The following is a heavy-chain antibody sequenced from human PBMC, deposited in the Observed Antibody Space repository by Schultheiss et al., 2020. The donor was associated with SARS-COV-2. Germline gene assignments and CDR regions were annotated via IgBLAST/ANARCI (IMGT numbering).Heavy chain of an antibody. V-gene: IGHV1-2*02. D-gene: IGHD3-16*01. Sequence: ASVKVSCKASGGTFSSYSISWVRQAPGQGLEWMGGINPNSGGTNSAQKFQGRVTMTRDTSISTAYMELSRLISDDTAVYYCARDGGLDYWGQGTLVTVSS. CDR3: ARDGGLDY. J-gene: IGHJ4*02. CDR1: GGTFSSYS. CDR2: INPNSGGT.